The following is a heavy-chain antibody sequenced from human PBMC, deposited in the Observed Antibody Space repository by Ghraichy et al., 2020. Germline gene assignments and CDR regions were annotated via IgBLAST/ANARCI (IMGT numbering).Heavy chain of an antibody. Sequence: SETLSLTCSVSGDSIRNYHWSWIWQPPGRGLEWIGFIYFSGRTHSNPSLNSRVTMSIDTSTTQFSLKLRPVTAADRAISYCARDRARGYYDSGSYNRYYYNYGMDVWGQGTTVTVSS. D-gene: IGHD3-10*01. V-gene: IGHV4-59*01. CDR3: ARDRARGYYDSGSYNRYYYNYGMDV. CDR1: GDSIRNYH. CDR2: IYFSGRT. J-gene: IGHJ6*02.